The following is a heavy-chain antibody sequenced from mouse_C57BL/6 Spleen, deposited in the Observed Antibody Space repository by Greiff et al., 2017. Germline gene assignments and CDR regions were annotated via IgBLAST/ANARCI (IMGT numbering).Heavy chain of an antibody. V-gene: IGHV5-6*02. J-gene: IGHJ4*01. D-gene: IGHD4-1*01. CDR1: GFTFSSYG. Sequence: EVKLVESGGDLVKPGGSLKLSCAASGFTFSSYGMSWVRQTPDKRLEWVATISSGGSYTYYPASVKGRFTISRDNAKNTLYLQMSSLKSEDTAMYYCARRTGKAMDYWGQGTSVTVSS. CDR2: ISSGGSYT. CDR3: ARRTGKAMDY.